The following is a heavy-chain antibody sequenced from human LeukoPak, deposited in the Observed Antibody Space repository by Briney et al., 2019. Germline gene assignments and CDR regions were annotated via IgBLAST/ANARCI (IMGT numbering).Heavy chain of an antibody. CDR2: IYSSVST. Sequence: SEALSLTCTVSGDSINDHYWRWIRQPPGEGLEWIWYIYSSVSTNYNPSLKSRVTISIDTSKSQFSLKLTSVTAADTGVYYCARQRCSGNMCYRVDQLYYMDVWGKGTTVTVSS. CDR1: GDSINDHY. D-gene: IGHD2-15*01. V-gene: IGHV4-4*09. CDR3: ARQRCSGNMCYRVDQLYYMDV. J-gene: IGHJ6*03.